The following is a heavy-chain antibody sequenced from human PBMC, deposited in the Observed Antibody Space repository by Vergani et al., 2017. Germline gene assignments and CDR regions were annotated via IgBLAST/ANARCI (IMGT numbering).Heavy chain of an antibody. Sequence: QVQLQESGPGLVKPSETLSLTCTVSGGSISSYYWSWIRQPPGKGLEWIGYIYYSGSTNYNPSLKSRVTISVDTSKNQFSLKLSSVTAADTAVYYCASMSNSGYLRYWGQGTLVTVSS. D-gene: IGHD3-22*01. CDR3: ASMSNSGYLRY. CDR1: GGSISSYY. CDR2: IYYSGST. V-gene: IGHV4-59*01. J-gene: IGHJ4*02.